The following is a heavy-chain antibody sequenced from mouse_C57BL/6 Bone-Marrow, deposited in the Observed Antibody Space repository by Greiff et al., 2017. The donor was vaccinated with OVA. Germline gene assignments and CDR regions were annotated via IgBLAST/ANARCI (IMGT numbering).Heavy chain of an antibody. CDR3: TVYYGNYPYYFDY. CDR2: IDPENGDT. D-gene: IGHD2-1*01. Sequence: EVQGVESGAELVRPGASVKLSCTASGFNIKDDYMHWVKQRPEQGLEWIGWIDPENGDTEYASKFQGKATITADTSSNTAYLQLSSLTSEDTAVYYCTVYYGNYPYYFDYWGQGTTLTVSS. V-gene: IGHV14-4*01. J-gene: IGHJ2*01. CDR1: GFNIKDDY.